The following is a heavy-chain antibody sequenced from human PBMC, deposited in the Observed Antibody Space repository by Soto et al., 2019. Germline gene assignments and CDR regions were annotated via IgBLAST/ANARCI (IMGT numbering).Heavy chain of an antibody. CDR1: GGSISSGGYY. V-gene: IGHV4-31*03. J-gene: IGHJ4*02. Sequence: SETLSLTCTVSGGSISSGGYYWSWIRQHPGKGLEWFGYIYYSGSTHYNPSLKSRVTTSVDTSKNQFSLKLSSVTAADTAVYYCARSLYGSGSYYPNWGQGTLVTVSS. CDR3: ARSLYGSGSYYPN. CDR2: IYYSGST. D-gene: IGHD3-10*01.